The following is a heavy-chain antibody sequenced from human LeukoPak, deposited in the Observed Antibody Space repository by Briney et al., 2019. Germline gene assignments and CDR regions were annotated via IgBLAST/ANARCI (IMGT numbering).Heavy chain of an antibody. CDR3: ARGITIFGVVYFDY. V-gene: IGHV4-61*02. J-gene: IGHJ4*02. Sequence: SETLSLTCTVSGGSISSGGYHWNWIRQPAGKGLEWIGRIYTSGSTNYNPSLNSRVAISVDTSKNQFSLKLSSVTAADTAVYYCARGITIFGVVYFDYWGQGTLVTVSS. D-gene: IGHD3-3*01. CDR1: GGSISSGGYH. CDR2: IYTSGST.